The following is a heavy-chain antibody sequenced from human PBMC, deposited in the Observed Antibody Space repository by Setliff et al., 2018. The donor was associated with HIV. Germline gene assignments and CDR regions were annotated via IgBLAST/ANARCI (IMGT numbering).Heavy chain of an antibody. CDR3: ARPYFGSGIYY. CDR1: GGSISSYY. J-gene: IGHJ4*02. CDR2: IYSSGST. D-gene: IGHD3-10*01. V-gene: IGHV4-4*09. Sequence: SETLSLTCTVSGGSISSYYWSWIRQPPGKGLEWLGHIYSSGSTNYNPSLKSRVTISVDTSKNQFSLKLYSVTASDTAVYYCARPYFGSGIYYWGQGTLVTVSS.